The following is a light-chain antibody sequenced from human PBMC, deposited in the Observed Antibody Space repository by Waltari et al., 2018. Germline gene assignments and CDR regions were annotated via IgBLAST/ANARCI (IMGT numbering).Light chain of an antibody. CDR1: SRDFGTSNL. J-gene: IGLJ2*01. Sequence: QSALTQPASVSGSPGQSITLSCPGSSRDFGTSNLFSWYQQYPGKAPKVMIYEGSKRPSGVSSRFSASKSGNTASLTISVLQAEDEADYYCCSYALRSVVFGGGTKVTVL. CDR3: CSYALRSVV. CDR2: EGS. V-gene: IGLV2-23*01.